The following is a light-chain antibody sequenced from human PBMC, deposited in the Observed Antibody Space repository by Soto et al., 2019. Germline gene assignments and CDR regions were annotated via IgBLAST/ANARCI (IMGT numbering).Light chain of an antibody. J-gene: IGKJ2*01. V-gene: IGKV1-5*03. CDR3: QQYKSYSRT. CDR1: QSTSPW. CDR2: KAS. Sequence: DIQMTQSPSTLSASVGDRVTITCRASQSTSPWLAWYQQKPGKAPKILIYKASSLESGVPSRFSGSESGTEFTLTISSLQPDDFATYYCQQYKSYSRTFGQGTKLEIK.